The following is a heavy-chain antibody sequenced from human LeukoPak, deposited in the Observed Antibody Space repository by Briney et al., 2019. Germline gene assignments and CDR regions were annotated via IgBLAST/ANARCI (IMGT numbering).Heavy chain of an antibody. D-gene: IGHD3-10*01. CDR3: ARDRNSGNFYFDF. CDR1: GYTLPSFA. J-gene: IGHJ4*02. Sequence: GASVTVSFKSSGYTLPSFAISWVRQAPGQGLEWVGWISPYNGNTKSAQKFQGRVTMTTDISTSTAYMELRSLRSDDTAVYYCARDRNSGNFYFDFWGQGSLITVSS. CDR2: ISPYNGNT. V-gene: IGHV1-18*01.